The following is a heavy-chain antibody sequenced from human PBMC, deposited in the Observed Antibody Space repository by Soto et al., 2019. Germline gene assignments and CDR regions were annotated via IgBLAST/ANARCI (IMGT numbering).Heavy chain of an antibody. V-gene: IGHV3-15*07. CDR3: SPRALKYISCWYELSD. Sequence: EVQLVESGGGLVKPGGSLRLSCAASGFTFSNVWMTWVRQAPGKGLEWVGRIKSKTDGGSTDYAAPVTGRFTISRDDSKNTRYLQMNSLKTEDTAVYYCSPRALKYISCWYELSDWGQGTLVTVSS. D-gene: IGHD6-19*01. CDR1: GFTFSNVW. J-gene: IGHJ4*02. CDR2: IKSKTDGGST.